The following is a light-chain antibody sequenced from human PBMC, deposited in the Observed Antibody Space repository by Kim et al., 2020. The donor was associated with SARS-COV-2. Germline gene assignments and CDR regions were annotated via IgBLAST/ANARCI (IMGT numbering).Light chain of an antibody. CDR1: SSDVGGYNV. J-gene: IGLJ3*02. CDR3: SSYTSSSTRV. CDR2: DVS. Sequence: GQSITISCAGTSSDVGGYNVVSWYQQHPGKAPKLMIYDVSNRPSGVSSLFSGSNSGNTASLTISGLQAEDEADYYCSSYTSSSTRVFGGGTQLTVL. V-gene: IGLV2-14*03.